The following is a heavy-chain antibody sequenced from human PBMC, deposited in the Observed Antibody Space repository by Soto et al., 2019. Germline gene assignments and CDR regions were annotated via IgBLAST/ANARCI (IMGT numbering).Heavy chain of an antibody. Sequence: GGSLRLSCAASGFTFSIFSINWVRQAPGKGLEWVSYISSSGDTIYYADSVKGRFTISRDNAKNSLYLQMNSLRDEDTAVYYCAKNEGFFYAMDVWGQGTTVPSP. CDR3: AKNEGFFYAMDV. V-gene: IGHV3-48*02. CDR2: ISSSGDTI. J-gene: IGHJ6*02. CDR1: GFTFSIFS.